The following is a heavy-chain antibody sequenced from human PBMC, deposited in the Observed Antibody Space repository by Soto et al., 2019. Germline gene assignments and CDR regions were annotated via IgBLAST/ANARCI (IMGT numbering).Heavy chain of an antibody. CDR1: GXKFXSXA. CDR2: INAGNGNT. D-gene: IGHD2-15*01. J-gene: IGHJ4*02. CDR3: ARNTLRFDY. V-gene: IGHV1-3*01. Sequence: QVQLVQSGAEVKKPXAXVXXSCXXXGXKFXSXAXXXVRXXXGQRLEWMGWINAGNGNTEYSQKFQGRVTITRDTSASTAYMEVSSLTSEDTAVYYCARNTLRFDYWGQGTLVSVSS.